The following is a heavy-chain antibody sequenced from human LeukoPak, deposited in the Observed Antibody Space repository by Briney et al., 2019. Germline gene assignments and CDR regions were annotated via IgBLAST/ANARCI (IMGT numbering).Heavy chain of an antibody. V-gene: IGHV4-59*01. CDR3: ARRAFYYGSGSPSYGMDV. CDR2: IYYSGST. CDR1: GGSISSYY. J-gene: IGHJ6*02. Sequence: SETLSLTCTVSGGSISSYYWSWIRQPPGKGLEWIGYIYYSGSTNYNPSLKSRVTISVDTTKNQSSLKLSSVTAADTAVYYCARRAFYYGSGSPSYGMDVWGQGTTVTVSS. D-gene: IGHD3-10*01.